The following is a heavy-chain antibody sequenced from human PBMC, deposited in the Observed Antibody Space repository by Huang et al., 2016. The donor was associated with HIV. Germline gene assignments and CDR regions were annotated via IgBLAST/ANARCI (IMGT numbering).Heavy chain of an antibody. V-gene: IGHV1-46*01. CDR2: INPDVDST. J-gene: IGHJ6*02. CDR3: AREGQGYAMDV. CDR1: GYTFTSYS. Sequence: QVQLVQSGAEVKKPGASVKVSCKTSGYTFTSYSIHWVRQAPGQGLKWMGSINPDVDSTSYAPKFQGRVTMTRDTATSTVYMELSSLRSEDTAMYYCAREGQGYAMDVWGQGTTVTVSS.